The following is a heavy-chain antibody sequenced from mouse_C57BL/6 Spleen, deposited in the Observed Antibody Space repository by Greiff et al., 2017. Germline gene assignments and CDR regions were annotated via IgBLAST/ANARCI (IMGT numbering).Heavy chain of an antibody. V-gene: IGHV1-7*01. J-gene: IGHJ3*01. CDR1: GYTFTSYW. CDR2: INPSSGYT. CDR3: AKKTTVVPFAY. D-gene: IGHD1-1*01. Sequence: QVQLKQSGAELAKPGASVKLSCKASGYTFTSYWMHWVKQRPGQGLEWIGYINPSSGYTKYNQKFKDKATLTADKSSSTAYMKLSSLTYEDSAVYYCAKKTTVVPFAYWGQGTLVTVSA.